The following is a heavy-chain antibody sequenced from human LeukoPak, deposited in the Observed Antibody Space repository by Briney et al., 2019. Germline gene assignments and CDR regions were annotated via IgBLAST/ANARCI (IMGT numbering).Heavy chain of an antibody. V-gene: IGHV3-7*01. D-gene: IGHD2-2*01. CDR2: IKQDGSEK. CDR1: EFTFSSYW. CDR3: ARDDCSSISCYHNWFDP. J-gene: IGHJ5*02. Sequence: GGSLRLSCAASEFTFSSYWMSWVRQAPGKGLEWGANIKQDGSEKYYVDSVKGRFTISRDNAKNSLYLQMNSLRAEDTAVYYCARDDCSSISCYHNWFDPWGQGTLVTVSS.